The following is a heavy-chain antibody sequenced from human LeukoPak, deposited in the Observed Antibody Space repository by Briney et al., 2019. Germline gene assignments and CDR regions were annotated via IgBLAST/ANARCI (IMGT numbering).Heavy chain of an antibody. CDR1: GLTFSTSG. J-gene: IGHJ4*02. Sequence: GGSLRLSCTASGLTFSTSGFNWVRQAPGKRLEWVASIGPTGSDRYHADSIKGRSTISRDNANNFLYLQMNSLRAEDTAVYYCATESNGSHYDYWGQGTLLTVSS. D-gene: IGHD2-8*01. V-gene: IGHV3-21*06. CDR2: IGPTGSDR. CDR3: ATESNGSHYDY.